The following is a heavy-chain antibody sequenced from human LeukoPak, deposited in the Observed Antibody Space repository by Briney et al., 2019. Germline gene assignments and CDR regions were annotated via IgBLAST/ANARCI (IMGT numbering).Heavy chain of an antibody. V-gene: IGHV3-23*01. CDR3: ARVGGYSGYDYSEYYDSSGYFSPPFFDY. CDR2: ISGSGGST. Sequence: GGSLRLSCAASGFTFSSYAMSWVRQAPGKGLEWVSAISGSGGSTYYADSVKGRFTISRDNYKNRLYLQMNRLRAEDTAVYYCARVGGYSGYDYSEYYDSSGYFSPPFFDYWGQGTLVTVSS. CDR1: GFTFSSYA. J-gene: IGHJ4*02. D-gene: IGHD3-22*01.